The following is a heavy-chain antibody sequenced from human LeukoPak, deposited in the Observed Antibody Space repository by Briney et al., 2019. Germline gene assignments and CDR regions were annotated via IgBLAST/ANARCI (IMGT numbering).Heavy chain of an antibody. Sequence: ASVKVSCKASGYTFTGYYIHWVRQAPGQGLEWMGWINPNSGGTNYAQKFQGRVIMTRDTSISTAYMELSRLRSDDTAVYYCARVGGTHRWGWDYWGQGTLVTVSS. D-gene: IGHD1-26*01. CDR3: ARVGGTHRWGWDY. CDR1: GYTFTGYY. V-gene: IGHV1-2*02. CDR2: INPNSGGT. J-gene: IGHJ4*02.